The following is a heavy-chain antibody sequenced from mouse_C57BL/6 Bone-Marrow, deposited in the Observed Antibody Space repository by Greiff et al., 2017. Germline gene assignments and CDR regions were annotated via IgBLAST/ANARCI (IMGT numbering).Heavy chain of an antibody. D-gene: IGHD2-1*01. CDR3: ARRGGKYFDY. J-gene: IGHJ2*01. CDR1: GFTFSSYG. V-gene: IGHV5-6*02. Sequence: EVMLVESGGDLVKPGGSLKLSCAASGFTFSSYGMSWVRQTPDKRLEWVATISSGGSYTYYPDSVKGRFTISRDNAKNTLYLQMSSLKSEETAMYYCARRGGKYFDYWGQGTTLTVSS. CDR2: ISSGGSYT.